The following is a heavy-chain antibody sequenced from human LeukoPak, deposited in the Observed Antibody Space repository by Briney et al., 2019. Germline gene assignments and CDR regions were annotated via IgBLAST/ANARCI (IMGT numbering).Heavy chain of an antibody. CDR3: IRDFRSADL. V-gene: IGHV3-74*01. CDR1: GFTLSNYW. Sequence: GSLRLFCVGSGFTLSNYWMHLVRQPPGKGLVWVSRIYVDGRTTNYADSVKGRFTISRDNAKNTVYLEMNSLSVEDTATYYCIRDFRSADLWGQGTLVTVSS. J-gene: IGHJ5*02. CDR2: IYVDGRTT.